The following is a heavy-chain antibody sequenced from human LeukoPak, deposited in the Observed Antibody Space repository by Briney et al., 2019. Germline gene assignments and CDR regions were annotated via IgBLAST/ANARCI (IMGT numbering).Heavy chain of an antibody. Sequence: ASVKVSRKASGYTFTGYYMHWVRQAPGQGLEWMGWINPNSGGTNYAQKFQGRVTMTRDTSISTAYMELSRLRSDDTAVYYCARDFDFWSGYSHNWFDPWGQGTLVTVSP. J-gene: IGHJ5*02. CDR3: ARDFDFWSGYSHNWFDP. CDR1: GYTFTGYY. D-gene: IGHD3-3*01. CDR2: INPNSGGT. V-gene: IGHV1-2*02.